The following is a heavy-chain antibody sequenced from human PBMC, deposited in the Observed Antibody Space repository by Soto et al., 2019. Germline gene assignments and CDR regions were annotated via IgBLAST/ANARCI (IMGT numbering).Heavy chain of an antibody. V-gene: IGHV4-59*01. J-gene: IGHJ4*02. CDR2: IYYSGST. CDR1: GGSISSYY. D-gene: IGHD6-13*01. Sequence: SETLSLTCTVSGGSISSYYWSWIRQPPGKGLEWIGYIYYSGSTNYNPSLKSRVTISVDTSKNQFSLKLSSVTAADTAMYYCARIIAAPGTGFDYWGQGTLVTVSS. CDR3: ARIIAAPGTGFDY.